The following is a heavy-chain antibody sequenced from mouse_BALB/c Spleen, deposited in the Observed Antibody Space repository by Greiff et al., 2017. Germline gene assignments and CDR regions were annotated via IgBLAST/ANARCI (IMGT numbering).Heavy chain of an antibody. J-gene: IGHJ2*01. CDR3: TRVGYGSRYYFDY. D-gene: IGHD1-1*01. Sequence: QVQLQQSGAELVRPGASVTLSCKASGYTFTDYEMPWVKQTPVHGLEWIGAIDPETGGTAYNQKFKGKATLTADKSSSTAYMELRSLTSEDSAVYYCTRVGYGSRYYFDYWGQGTTLTVAA. CDR1: GYTFTDYE. V-gene: IGHV1-15*01. CDR2: IDPETGGT.